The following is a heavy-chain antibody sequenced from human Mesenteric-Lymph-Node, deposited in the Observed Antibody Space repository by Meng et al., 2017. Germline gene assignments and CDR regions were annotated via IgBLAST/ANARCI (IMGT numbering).Heavy chain of an antibody. D-gene: IGHD3-10*02. CDR3: ARDWGDVRGGFDF. Sequence: VQLHKPCPGPGKPTPPSSLPRAISVYIVLSNSAAWNWIRQSPSRGLEWLGRTYYRSKYYNDYELSVKSRITITPDTSKNQFSLQLNSVTPEDTAIYYCARDWGDVRGGFDFWGQGTLVTVSS. CDR1: VYIVLSNSAA. V-gene: IGHV6-1*01. J-gene: IGHJ4*02. CDR2: TYYRSKYYN.